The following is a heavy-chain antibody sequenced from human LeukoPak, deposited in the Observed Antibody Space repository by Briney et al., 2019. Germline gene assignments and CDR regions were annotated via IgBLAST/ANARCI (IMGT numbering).Heavy chain of an antibody. Sequence: PGGSLRLSCAASGFTFSSYEMNWVRQAPGKGLEWGSYISSSGSTIYYADSVKGRFTISRHNAKNSLYLQMNILRAEDTAVYYCARESAGITMIVVVIGGYFDYWGQGTLVTVSS. CDR1: GFTFSSYE. CDR3: ARESAGITMIVVVIGGYFDY. J-gene: IGHJ4*02. D-gene: IGHD3-22*01. CDR2: ISSSGSTI. V-gene: IGHV3-48*03.